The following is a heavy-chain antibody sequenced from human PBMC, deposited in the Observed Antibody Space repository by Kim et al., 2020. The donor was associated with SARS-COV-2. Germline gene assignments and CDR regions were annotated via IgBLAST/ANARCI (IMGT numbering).Heavy chain of an antibody. CDR1: GGSTRSPTYY. Sequence: SETLSLTCFVSGGSTRSPTYYWGWIRQPPGKGLEWIGNVYYSGNTYYNPSLKSRLTISIDTSKNQFSLKLNSVTAADTALYYCARVDSNYFDYWGQGTL. V-gene: IGHV4-39*01. CDR3: ARVDSNYFDY. D-gene: IGHD4-4*01. J-gene: IGHJ4*02. CDR2: VYYSGNT.